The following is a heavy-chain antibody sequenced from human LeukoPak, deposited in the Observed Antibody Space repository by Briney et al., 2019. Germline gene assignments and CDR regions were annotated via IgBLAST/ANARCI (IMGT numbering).Heavy chain of an antibody. CDR3: AREDSSNWYFSFDY. Sequence: GASVKVSCKASGGTFSSYAISWVRQAPGQGLEWMGRIIPILGLANYAQKFQGRVTITADKSTSTAYMELSSLRSEDTAVYFCAREDSSNWYFSFDYWGQGTLVTVSS. D-gene: IGHD6-13*01. CDR2: IIPILGLA. V-gene: IGHV1-69*04. J-gene: IGHJ4*02. CDR1: GGTFSSYA.